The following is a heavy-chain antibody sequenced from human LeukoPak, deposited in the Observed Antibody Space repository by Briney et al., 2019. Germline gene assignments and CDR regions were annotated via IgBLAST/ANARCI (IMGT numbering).Heavy chain of an antibody. Sequence: PGGSLRLSCAASGFTFNIYSMNWVRQAPGKWLEWVSSISSSSDYIYYADSVKGRFTISRDNAKNSLYLQMNRLRAEDTAVYYCARKLGKWERLSPFDYWGQGTLVTVSS. CDR3: ARKLGKWERLSPFDY. D-gene: IGHD1-26*01. V-gene: IGHV3-21*01. J-gene: IGHJ4*02. CDR2: ISSSSDYI. CDR1: GFTFNIYS.